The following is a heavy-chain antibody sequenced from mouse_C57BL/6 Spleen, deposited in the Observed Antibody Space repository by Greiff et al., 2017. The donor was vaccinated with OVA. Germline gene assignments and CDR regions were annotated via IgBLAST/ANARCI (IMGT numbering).Heavy chain of an antibody. J-gene: IGHJ2*01. CDR1: GFTFSSYA. CDR3: ARRGSYGNYFDY. CDR2: ISDGGSYT. V-gene: IGHV5-4*01. Sequence: EVQVVESGGGLVKPGGSLKLSCAASGFTFSSYAMSWVRQTPEKRLEWVATISDGGSYTYYPDNVKGRFTISRDNAKNNLYLQMSHLKSEDTAMYYCARRGSYGNYFDYWGQGTTLTVSS. D-gene: IGHD2-1*01.